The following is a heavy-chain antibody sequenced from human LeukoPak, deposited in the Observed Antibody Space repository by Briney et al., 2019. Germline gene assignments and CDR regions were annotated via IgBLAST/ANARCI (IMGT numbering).Heavy chain of an antibody. CDR2: ISWNSGSI. J-gene: IGHJ4*02. CDR1: GFTFDDYA. V-gene: IGHV3-9*03. CDR3: AAGREYQLLDY. Sequence: PGGSLRLSCAASGFTFDDYAMHWVRQAPGKGLEWVSGISWNSGSIGYADSVKGRFTISRDNAKNSLYLQMNSLRAEDMALYYCAAGREYQLLDYWGQGTLVTVSS. D-gene: IGHD2-2*01.